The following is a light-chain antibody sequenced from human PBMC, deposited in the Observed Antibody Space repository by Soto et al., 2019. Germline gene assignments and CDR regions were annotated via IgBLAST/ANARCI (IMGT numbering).Light chain of an antibody. CDR3: PQYKNCPPIT. Sequence: EIVMTQSPATLSVSPGERATLSCRASQSVSGNLAWYQQKPGQAPRLLIYGASTRATGIPARFSGSGSGTEFTLTISSLQSEDFAVYSCPQYKNCPPITFGQGTRLEIK. J-gene: IGKJ5*01. V-gene: IGKV3-15*01. CDR1: QSVSGN. CDR2: GAS.